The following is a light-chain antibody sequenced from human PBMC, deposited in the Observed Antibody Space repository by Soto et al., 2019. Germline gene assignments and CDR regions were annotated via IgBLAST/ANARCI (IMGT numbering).Light chain of an antibody. CDR2: GAS. Sequence: DLQLPQSPSSVSASVGDRVTITCRASQGLGVWLGWYQQTPGKAPQLLLFGASGLQTGVPSRFSGSGSGTDFTLTISSLQPEDFATYYGQQAYSFPLTFGGGTKVEIK. CDR1: QGLGVW. CDR3: QQAYSFPLT. V-gene: IGKV1-12*01. J-gene: IGKJ4*01.